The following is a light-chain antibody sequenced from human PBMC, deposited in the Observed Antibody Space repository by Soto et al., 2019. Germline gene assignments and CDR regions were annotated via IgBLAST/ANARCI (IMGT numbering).Light chain of an antibody. V-gene: IGKV1-5*03. CDR2: TAS. CDR3: QQYDKSWT. J-gene: IGKJ1*01. Sequence: DIQSTQSPSTLSASVGDSVTITCRASQRISSWLAWWQQKPGTAPNLLIYTASRLERGVPSRFSGSASGAEFTLTITRLQADVFATYYCQQYDKSWTFGQGTKVDIK. CDR1: QRISSW.